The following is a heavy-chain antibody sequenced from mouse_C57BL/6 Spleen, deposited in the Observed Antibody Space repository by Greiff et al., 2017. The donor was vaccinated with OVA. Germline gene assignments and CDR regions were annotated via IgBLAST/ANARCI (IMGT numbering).Heavy chain of an antibody. Sequence: QVQLQQSGPELVKPGASVKISCKASGYAFSSSWMNWVKQRPGKGLEWIGRIYPGDGDTNYNGKFKGKATLTADKSSSTAYMQLSSLTSEDSAVYFCARGVPDWYFDVWGTGTTVTVSS. CDR1: GYAFSSSW. CDR2: IYPGDGDT. V-gene: IGHV1-82*01. J-gene: IGHJ1*03. CDR3: ARGVPDWYFDV.